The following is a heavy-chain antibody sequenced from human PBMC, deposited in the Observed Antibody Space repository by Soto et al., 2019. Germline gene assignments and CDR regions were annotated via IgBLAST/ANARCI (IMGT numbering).Heavy chain of an antibody. CDR3: EPCFCAFAY. J-gene: IGHJ4*02. Sequence: QVQLVESGGGVVQPGRSLRLSCAASGFTFSSYGMHWVRQAPGKGLEWVAVISYDGSNKYYADSVKGRFTISRDNSKNTLYLQINSLRAKDTAVYYCEPCFCAFAYLGQGTLVTVAS. CDR1: GFTFSSYG. D-gene: IGHD3-10*02. V-gene: IGHV3-30*03. CDR2: ISYDGSNK.